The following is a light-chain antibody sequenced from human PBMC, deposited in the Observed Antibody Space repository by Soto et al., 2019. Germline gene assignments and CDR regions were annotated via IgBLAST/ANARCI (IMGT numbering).Light chain of an antibody. Sequence: QSVLTQPPSASGTPGQRVIISCSGSSSNIGSNAVNWYQQLPGTAPKLLIYSNNQRPSGVPDRFSGSKSGTSASLAISGLQSEDEADYYCAAWDDSLNAVLFGGGTQLTVL. CDR2: SNN. J-gene: IGLJ2*01. V-gene: IGLV1-44*01. CDR3: AAWDDSLNAVL. CDR1: SSNIGSNA.